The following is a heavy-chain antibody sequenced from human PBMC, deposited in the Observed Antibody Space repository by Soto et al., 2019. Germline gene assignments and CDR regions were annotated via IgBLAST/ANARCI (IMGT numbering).Heavy chain of an antibody. CDR3: ARELNTESSAYYSFAF. Sequence: ASVKVSCKASGYIFTAYGLAWLRQAPGQRPEWMGWVSTNDDRTNYAQKFQGRVTMTTDRSTTTTSMELRSLRPDDTAVYYCARELNTESSAYYSFAFWGQGTLVTVSS. V-gene: IGHV1-18*01. D-gene: IGHD3-22*01. J-gene: IGHJ4*02. CDR1: GYIFTAYG. CDR2: VSTNDDRT.